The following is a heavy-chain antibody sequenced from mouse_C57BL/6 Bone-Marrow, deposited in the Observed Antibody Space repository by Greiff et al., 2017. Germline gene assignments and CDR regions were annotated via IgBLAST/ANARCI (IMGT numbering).Heavy chain of an antibody. CDR3: TTGDYDDGDWYFDV. V-gene: IGHV14-1*01. Sequence: VQLKESGAELVRPGASVKLPCTASGFNIKDYYMHWVKQRPEQGLEWIGRIDPEDGDTEYAPKFQGKATMTADTSSNTAYLQLSSLTSEDTAVYYCTTGDYDDGDWYFDVWGTGTTVTVSS. CDR2: IDPEDGDT. CDR1: GFNIKDYY. J-gene: IGHJ1*03. D-gene: IGHD2-4*01.